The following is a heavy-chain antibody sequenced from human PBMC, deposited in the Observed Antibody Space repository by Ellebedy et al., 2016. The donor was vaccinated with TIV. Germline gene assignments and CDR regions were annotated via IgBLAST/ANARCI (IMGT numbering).Heavy chain of an antibody. CDR1: GYTFSGYY. CDR3: ARVNGGRPRLKYSDILTGYPLHQYGMDV. Sequence: AASVKVSCKASGYTFSGYYTNWARQAPGQGLEWLGWINHDSGDTNYAQKFEGRVTMTTDTSLTTAYMELSRLRSDDTAIYYCARVNGGRPRLKYSDILTGYPLHQYGMDVWGQGTTVSVSS. V-gene: IGHV1-2*02. D-gene: IGHD3-9*01. CDR2: INHDSGDT. J-gene: IGHJ6*02.